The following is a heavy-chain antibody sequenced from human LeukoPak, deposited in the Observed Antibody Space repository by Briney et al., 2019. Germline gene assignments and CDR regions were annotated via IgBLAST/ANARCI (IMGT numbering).Heavy chain of an antibody. D-gene: IGHD3-22*01. Sequence: GGSLRLSCAASGFTFSSYGMHWVRQAPGKGLEWVAVTWYDGSNKYYADSVKGRFTISRDNSKNTLYLQMDSLRAEDTAVYYCARDQAINMTLEYWGRGTLVIV. CDR3: ARDQAINMTLEY. J-gene: IGHJ4*02. CDR2: TWYDGSNK. V-gene: IGHV3-33*01. CDR1: GFTFSSYG.